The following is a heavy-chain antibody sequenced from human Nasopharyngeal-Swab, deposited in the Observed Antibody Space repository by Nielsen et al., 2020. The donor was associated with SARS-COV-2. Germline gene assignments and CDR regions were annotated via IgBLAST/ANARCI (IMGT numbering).Heavy chain of an antibody. CDR1: GFAFSSYG. CDR2: IWYDGSNK. Sequence: GGSLRLSCAASGFAFSSYGMHWVRQAPGKGLEWVAVIWYDGSNKYYADSVKGRGPLSRDNSPNPLYLPMTRLRAEDPAVYYCARTLAYYGMDVWGQGTTVTVSS. D-gene: IGHD2-21*01. J-gene: IGHJ6*02. CDR3: ARTLAYYGMDV. V-gene: IGHV3-33*01.